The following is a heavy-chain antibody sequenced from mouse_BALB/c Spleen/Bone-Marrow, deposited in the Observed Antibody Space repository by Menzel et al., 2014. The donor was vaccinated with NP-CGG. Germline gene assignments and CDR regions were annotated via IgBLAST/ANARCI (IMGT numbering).Heavy chain of an antibody. D-gene: IGHD2-12*01. Sequence: VQLQQSGPELVRPGVSVKISCKGSGYTFTDYAMHWVKQSHAKSLEWIGVISIYYGDANYNQKFKGKATMTVDKSSSTAYMELARLTSEDSAIYYCTRSYERGYFDVWGAGTTVTVSS. J-gene: IGHJ1*01. CDR2: ISIYYGDA. CDR1: GYTFTDYA. V-gene: IGHV1-67*01. CDR3: TRSYERGYFDV.